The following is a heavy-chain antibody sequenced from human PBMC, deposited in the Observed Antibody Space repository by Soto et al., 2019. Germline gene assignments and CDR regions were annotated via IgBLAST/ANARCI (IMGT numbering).Heavy chain of an antibody. CDR2: ISGSGGST. Sequence: GGSLRLSCAASGFTFSSYAMSWVRQAPGKGLEWVSAISGSGGSTYYADSVKGRFTISRDNSKNTLYLQMNSLRAEDTAVYYCAKDPSGSYSSHWFDPWGQGTLVTFSS. J-gene: IGHJ5*02. CDR3: AKDPSGSYSSHWFDP. V-gene: IGHV3-23*01. D-gene: IGHD1-26*01. CDR1: GFTFSSYA.